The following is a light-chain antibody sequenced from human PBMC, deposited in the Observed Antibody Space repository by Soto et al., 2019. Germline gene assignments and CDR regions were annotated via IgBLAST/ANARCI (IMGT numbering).Light chain of an antibody. V-gene: IGKV3-15*01. CDR2: GPS. J-gene: IGKJ4*01. CDR3: QQYNNWPLT. CDR1: QSISSN. Sequence: EIVMTQSPATLSVSPGERATLSCRASQSISSNLAWSQQKPGQAPRLLIYGPSTRATGIPARFSGSGSGTEFTLTISSLQSEDLAVYYCQQYNNWPLTFGGGTKVEIK.